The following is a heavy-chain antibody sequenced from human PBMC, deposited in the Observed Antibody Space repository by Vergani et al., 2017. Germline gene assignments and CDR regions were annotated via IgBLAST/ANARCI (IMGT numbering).Heavy chain of an antibody. D-gene: IGHD3-3*01. V-gene: IGHV2-5*01. J-gene: IGHJ4*02. Sequence: QITLRESGPTLVKPTQTLTLTCTFSGFSLTTGGEGVGWIRQPPGRALEWLAFVYWNDDERYSPSLKSRVTITKDTSKNQVVLTMTNMDPVDTATYYCARTYYDLWSGYSAYYFDYWGQGTLVTVSS. CDR3: ARTYYDLWSGYSAYYFDY. CDR2: VYWNDDE. CDR1: GFSLTTGGEG.